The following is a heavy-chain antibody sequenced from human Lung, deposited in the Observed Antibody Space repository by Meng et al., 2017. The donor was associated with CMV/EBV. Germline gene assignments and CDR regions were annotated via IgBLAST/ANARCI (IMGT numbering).Heavy chain of an antibody. CDR1: GFSLSTTGVA. J-gene: IGHJ4*02. CDR3: AHNRPGGQLNYFFDY. Sequence: SGXXLVXPTQTLTLTCSFSGFSLSTTGVAVAWIRQPPGKALEWLALIYWSGDRRDSPSLKSRLTITKDTSKNQVVLTMTDMDPVDTATYFCAHNRPGGQLNYFFDYXGQGTLVTSPQ. D-gene: IGHD1-1*01. CDR2: IYWSGDR. V-gene: IGHV2-5*01.